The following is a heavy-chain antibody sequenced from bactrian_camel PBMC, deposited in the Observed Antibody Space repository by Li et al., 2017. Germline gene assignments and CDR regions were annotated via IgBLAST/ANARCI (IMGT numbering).Heavy chain of an antibody. CDR2: VHTGRGIT. CDR3: AAAPRPISAAADVALLTCAMGGAGKGYNY. V-gene: IGHV3S31*01. D-gene: IGHD2*01. J-gene: IGHJ4*01. CDR1: GRTLSNNC. Sequence: VQLVESGGGSVQTGGSLRLSCVASGRTLSNNCKGWFRQAPGKGREGIAAVHTGRGITYYGNSVKGRFTISRDDANNMLYLQMNSLKPEDTAMYYCAAAPRPISAAADVALLTCAMGGAGKGYNYWGQGTQVTVS.